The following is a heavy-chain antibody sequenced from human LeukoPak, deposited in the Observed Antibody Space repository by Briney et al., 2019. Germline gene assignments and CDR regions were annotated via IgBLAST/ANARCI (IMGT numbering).Heavy chain of an antibody. J-gene: IGHJ4*02. CDR1: GYTFFDYY. D-gene: IGHD2-2*01. CDR2: INPNSGAT. Sequence: ASVKVSCKSSGYTFFDYYIHWVRQAPGQGLEWMGWINPNSGATKYAQKFQGRVSMTRDTSINTAYMDLTNLRSDDTAIFYCARVKKLMPEFEFWGQGTLVTVSS. V-gene: IGHV1-2*02. CDR3: ARVKKLMPEFEF.